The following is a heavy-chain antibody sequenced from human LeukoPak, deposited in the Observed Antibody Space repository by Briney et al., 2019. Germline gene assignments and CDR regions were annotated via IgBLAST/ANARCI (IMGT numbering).Heavy chain of an antibody. V-gene: IGHV3-30*09. D-gene: IGHD3-22*01. CDR1: GFTFSSYA. CDR2: ISYDGSNK. CDR3: ARDVLVVVITTVDY. Sequence: GGSLRLSCAASGFTFSSYAMHWVRQAPGKGLEWVAVISYDGSNKYYADSVKGRFAISRDNSKDTLYLQMNSLRAEDTAVYYCARDVLVVVITTVDYWGQGTLVTVSS. J-gene: IGHJ4*02.